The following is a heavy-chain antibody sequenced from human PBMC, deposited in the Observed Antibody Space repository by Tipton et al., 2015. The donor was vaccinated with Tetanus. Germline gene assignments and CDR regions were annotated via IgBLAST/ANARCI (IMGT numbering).Heavy chain of an antibody. CDR2: IFYSGSI. CDR3: AQGKSNQGMLS. V-gene: IGHV4-39*01. Sequence: WIRQPPGKGPQWIGNIFYSGSINYNPSLKSRLTISADTAKNQFSLKLNSVTASDTAVYYCAQGKSNQGMLSWGQGTLVTVSS. J-gene: IGHJ4*02. D-gene: IGHD3-16*02.